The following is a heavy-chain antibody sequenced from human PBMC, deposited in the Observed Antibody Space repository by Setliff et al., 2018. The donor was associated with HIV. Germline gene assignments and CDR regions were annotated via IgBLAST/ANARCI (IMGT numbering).Heavy chain of an antibody. Sequence: GGSLRLSCVASGFTFRNYGMHWVRQAPGKGLEWVALIWNDGSSKFYGDSVKGRFTISRDSSKNTVYLQMNSLRPEDTATYYCVRDPIEGYPDYFDYWGQGTLVTVSS. J-gene: IGHJ4*02. D-gene: IGHD1-26*01. CDR2: IWNDGSSK. CDR1: GFTFRNYG. CDR3: VRDPIEGYPDYFDY. V-gene: IGHV3-30*02.